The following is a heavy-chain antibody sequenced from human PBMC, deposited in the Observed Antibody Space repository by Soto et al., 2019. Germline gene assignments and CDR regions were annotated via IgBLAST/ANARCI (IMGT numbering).Heavy chain of an antibody. CDR3: VKWGFIAARSYYGMDV. Sequence: GGSLRLSCSASGFTFSSYAMHWVRQAPGKGLEYVSAISSNGGSTYYADSVKGRFTISRNNSKNTLYLQMGSLRAEDTAGYYCVKWGFIAARSYYGMDVWGQGTTVTVSS. D-gene: IGHD6-6*01. J-gene: IGHJ6*02. CDR2: ISSNGGST. V-gene: IGHV3-64D*08. CDR1: GFTFSSYA.